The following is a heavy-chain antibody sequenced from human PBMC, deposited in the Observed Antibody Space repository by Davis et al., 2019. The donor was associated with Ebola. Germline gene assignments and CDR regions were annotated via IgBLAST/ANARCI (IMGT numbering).Heavy chain of an antibody. V-gene: IGHV3-23*01. CDR2: ISGSGGST. Sequence: AESLTLSCTDSVLTFSSYAMTWVRQAPGKGLEWVSAISGSGGSTYYADSVKGRFTISSDNSKNTLYLQMNSLRAEDTAVYYCARRADYWGQGTLVTVSS. CDR1: VLTFSSYA. CDR3: ARRADY. J-gene: IGHJ4*02.